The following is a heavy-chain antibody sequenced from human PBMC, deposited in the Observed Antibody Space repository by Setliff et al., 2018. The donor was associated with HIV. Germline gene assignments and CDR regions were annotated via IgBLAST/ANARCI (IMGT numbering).Heavy chain of an antibody. J-gene: IGHJ6*03. CDR1: GDSISSNNYY. D-gene: IGHD4-17*01. V-gene: IGHV4-39*02. CDR3: AREVILRVYGDYAQYHYYMDV. Sequence: PSETLSLTCTVSVSGDSISSNNYYWAWIRQPPGTGLEWIGSIHYSGSTYYNPSLRGRVTISVDTSKNQFSLKVNSVTAADTAVYYCAREVILRVYGDYAQYHYYMDVWGKGTTVTVSS. CDR2: IHYSGST.